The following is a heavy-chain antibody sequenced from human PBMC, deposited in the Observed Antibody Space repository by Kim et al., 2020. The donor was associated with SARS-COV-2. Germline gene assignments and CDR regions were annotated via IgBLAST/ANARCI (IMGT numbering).Heavy chain of an antibody. J-gene: IGHJ1*01. V-gene: IGHV4-59*13. CDR2: MSYSGST. CDR3: ARDPGTHWDVC. CDR1: GDSISGDY. D-gene: IGHD6-13*01. Sequence: SETLSLTCTVSGDSISGDYWNWIRQPPGKGLEWIAYMSYSGSTYYNPSLKSRVTTSLDTSKNQFSLNLSSLTTADTAVYYCARDPGTHWDVCWGQGTLFT.